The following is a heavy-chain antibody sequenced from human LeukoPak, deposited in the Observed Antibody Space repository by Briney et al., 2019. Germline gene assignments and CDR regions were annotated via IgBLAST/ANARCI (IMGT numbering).Heavy chain of an antibody. D-gene: IGHD5-18*01. V-gene: IGHV3-23*01. CDR2: LSSSGGST. CDR3: AKGFTAMAFNWFDP. CDR1: GFTFSNYG. Sequence: GGSLRLSCAASGFTFSNYGMNWVRQAPGKGLEWVSALSSSGGSTYYADSVKGRFTISRDNSKNTLYLQMSSLRAEDTAVYYCAKGFTAMAFNWFDPWGQGTLVTVSS. J-gene: IGHJ5*02.